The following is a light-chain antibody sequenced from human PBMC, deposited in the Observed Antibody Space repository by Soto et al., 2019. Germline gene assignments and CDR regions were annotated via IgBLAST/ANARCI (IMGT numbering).Light chain of an antibody. Sequence: EIVLTQSPGTLSLSPGERATLSCRASQSVSSDYLAWYQQKPGQAPRLLISGASTRATGLPDRFSGSGSGTDFTLSISRLEPEDFAVYYCQQYGNSPPWTFGQGTKVEIK. J-gene: IGKJ1*01. CDR1: QSVSSDY. CDR3: QQYGNSPPWT. V-gene: IGKV3-20*01. CDR2: GAS.